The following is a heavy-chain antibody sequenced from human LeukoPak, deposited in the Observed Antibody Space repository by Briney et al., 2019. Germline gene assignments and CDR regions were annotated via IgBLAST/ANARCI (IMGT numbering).Heavy chain of an antibody. J-gene: IGHJ4*02. CDR2: IKQDGSEK. D-gene: IGHD3-3*01. CDR1: GFTFSSYA. CDR3: ARDKSGPDY. V-gene: IGHV3-7*01. Sequence: PGRSLRLSCAASGFTFSSYAMHWVRQAPGKGLEWVANIKQDGSEKYYVDSVKGRFTISRDNAKNSLYLQMNSLRAEDTAVYYCARDKSGPDYWGQGTLVTVSS.